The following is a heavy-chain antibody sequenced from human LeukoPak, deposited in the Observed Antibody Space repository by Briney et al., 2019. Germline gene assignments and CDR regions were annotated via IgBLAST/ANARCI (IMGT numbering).Heavy chain of an antibody. CDR1: GYTFTGYY. J-gene: IGHJ4*02. CDR3: ARGGLVTYSSSSNFDY. V-gene: IGHV1-2*02. D-gene: IGHD6-6*01. Sequence: GASVTVSCKASGYTFTGYYMHWVRQAPGQGLEWMGWINPNSGGTNYVQKFQGRVTMTRDTSISTAYMELSRLRSDDTAVYYCARGGLVTYSSSSNFDYWGQGTLVTVSS. CDR2: INPNSGGT.